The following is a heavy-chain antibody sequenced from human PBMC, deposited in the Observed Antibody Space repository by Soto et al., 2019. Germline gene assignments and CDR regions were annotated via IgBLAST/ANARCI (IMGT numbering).Heavy chain of an antibody. CDR2: IYPGDSDT. V-gene: IGHV5-51*01. D-gene: IGHD6-19*01. CDR1: GYRFTSYW. J-gene: IGHJ4*02. CDR3: ARHGYRKGSGWYGLDY. Sequence: PGESRKISCKGSGYRFTSYWIGWVRQMPGKGLEWMGIIYPGDSDTRYSPSFQGQVTISADKSISTAYLQWSSLKASDTAMYYCARHGYRKGSGWYGLDYWGQGTLVTVSS.